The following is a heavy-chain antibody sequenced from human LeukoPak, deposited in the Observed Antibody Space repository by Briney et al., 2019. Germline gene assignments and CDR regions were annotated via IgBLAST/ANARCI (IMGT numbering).Heavy chain of an antibody. CDR1: GFTFTSSA. CDR3: AADYGDYAYNWFDP. CDR2: IVAGSGNT. V-gene: IGHV1-58*01. J-gene: IGHJ5*02. D-gene: IGHD4-17*01. Sequence: ASVKVSCKASGFTFTSSAVQWVRQARGQRLEWIGWIVAGSGNTNYAQKFQERVTITRDMSTSTAYMELSSLRSEDTAVYYCAADYGDYAYNWFDPWGQGTLVTVSS.